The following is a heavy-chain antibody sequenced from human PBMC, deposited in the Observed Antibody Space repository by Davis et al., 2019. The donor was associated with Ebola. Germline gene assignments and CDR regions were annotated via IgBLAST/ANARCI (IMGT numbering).Heavy chain of an antibody. J-gene: IGHJ6*02. CDR2: IYYSGST. V-gene: IGHV4-59*12. Sequence: SETLSLTCAVYGGSFSDFYWSWLRQPPGKGLEWIGYIYYSGSTNYNPSLKSRVTISVDTSKNQFSLKLSSVTAADTAVYYCARGRNAYYYYYGMDVWGQGTTVTVSS. CDR3: ARGRNAYYYYYGMDV. CDR1: GGSFSDFY.